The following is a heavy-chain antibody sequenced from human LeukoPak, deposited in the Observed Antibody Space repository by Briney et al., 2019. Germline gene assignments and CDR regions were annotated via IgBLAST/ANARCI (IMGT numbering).Heavy chain of an antibody. Sequence: SETLSLTCAVYGGSFSGYYWSWIRQPPGKGLEWIGEINHSGSTNYNPSLKSRVTISVDTSKNQFSLKLSSVTAADTAVYYCARRTFRYCSSTSCSPGAFDIWDQGTVVTVSS. V-gene: IGHV4-34*01. J-gene: IGHJ3*02. CDR2: INHSGST. CDR1: GGSFSGYY. CDR3: ARRTFRYCSSTSCSPGAFDI. D-gene: IGHD2-2*01.